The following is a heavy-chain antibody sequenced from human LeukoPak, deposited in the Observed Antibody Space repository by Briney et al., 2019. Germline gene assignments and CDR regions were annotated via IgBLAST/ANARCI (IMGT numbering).Heavy chain of an antibody. CDR1: GGSISSYY. D-gene: IGHD3-10*01. Sequence: SETLSLTCTVSGGSISSYYWSWIRQPPGKGLEWIGYIYYSGSTNYNPSLKSRVTISVDTSKNQFSLKLSSVTAADTAVYYCASTLLWFGDSPQFDYWGQGTLVTVSS. CDR3: ASTLLWFGDSPQFDY. J-gene: IGHJ4*02. V-gene: IGHV4-59*08. CDR2: IYYSGST.